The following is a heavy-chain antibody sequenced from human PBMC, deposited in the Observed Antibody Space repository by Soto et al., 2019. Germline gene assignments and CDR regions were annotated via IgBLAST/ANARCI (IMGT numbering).Heavy chain of an antibody. J-gene: IGHJ4*02. Sequence: QVQLQESGPGLMKPSGTLSLTCAVSGGSITSNWWGWVRQPPGKGLEWIAEIFHTGSANYNPSVLGRLTISMDKSRSHLSLTLNSVTAADTAVYYCARRIAVSGTRGFDRWGQGTLVTVSS. CDR2: IFHTGSA. D-gene: IGHD2-21*01. CDR1: GGSITSNW. V-gene: IGHV4-4*02. CDR3: ARRIAVSGTRGFDR.